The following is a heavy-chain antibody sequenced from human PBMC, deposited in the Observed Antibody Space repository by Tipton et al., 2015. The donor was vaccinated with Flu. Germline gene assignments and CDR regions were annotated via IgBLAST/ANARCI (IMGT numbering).Heavy chain of an antibody. J-gene: IGHJ4*02. CDR1: EFNMNSFA. Sequence: SLRLSCAASEFNMNSFAMSWVRQAPGKGLEWVANIKQDGSERYYVDSVKGRFTISRDNAKNSLFLQMNSLRAEDTAVYYCVRKGFGDYWGQGILVTVSS. D-gene: IGHD3-10*01. CDR3: VRKGFGDY. V-gene: IGHV3-7*01. CDR2: IKQDGSER.